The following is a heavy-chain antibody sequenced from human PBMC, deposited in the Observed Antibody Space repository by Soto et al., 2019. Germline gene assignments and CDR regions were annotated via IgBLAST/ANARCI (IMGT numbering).Heavy chain of an antibody. V-gene: IGHV5-51*01. CDR2: IYPGDSDT. J-gene: IGHJ6*02. CDR1: GYSFTSYW. Sequence: GESLKISCKGSGYSFTSYWIGWVRQMPGKGLEWMGIIYPGDSDTRYSPSFQGQVTISADKSISTAYLQWSSLKASDTAMYYCARQDGTPSWNYYYGMDVWGQGTTVTVSS. CDR3: ARQDGTPSWNYYYGMDV. D-gene: IGHD1-1*01.